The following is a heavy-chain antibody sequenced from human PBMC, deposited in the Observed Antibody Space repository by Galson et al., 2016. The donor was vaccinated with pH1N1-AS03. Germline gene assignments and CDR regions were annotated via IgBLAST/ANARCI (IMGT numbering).Heavy chain of an antibody. CDR1: GFTFSKFE. D-gene: IGHD4-23*01. CDR3: TSLHVSNYGANPSPAFDI. V-gene: IGHV3-48*03. Sequence: SLRLSCAASGFTFSKFEMNWVRQAPGKGLEWISYITGRGSPRSYADSVKGRFTISIDNAKNSLYLPMNRLRADDTALYYCTSLHVSNYGANPSPAFDIWGRGTMVTVSS. J-gene: IGHJ3*02. CDR2: ITGRGSPR.